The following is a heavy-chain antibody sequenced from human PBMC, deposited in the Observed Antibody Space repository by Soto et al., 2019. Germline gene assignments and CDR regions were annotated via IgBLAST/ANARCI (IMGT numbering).Heavy chain of an antibody. CDR2: IYYSGST. Sequence: SETLSLTCTVSGGSISSYYWSLIRQPPGKGLEWIGYIYYSGSTYNNPSLRSRVSMSIDTSKDQFSLKLKSVTAADTALYFCARQRTSVVTQAYFDVWGPGSLVT. D-gene: IGHD2-21*02. CDR3: ARQRTSVVTQAYFDV. V-gene: IGHV4-59*04. J-gene: IGHJ4*02. CDR1: GGSISSYY.